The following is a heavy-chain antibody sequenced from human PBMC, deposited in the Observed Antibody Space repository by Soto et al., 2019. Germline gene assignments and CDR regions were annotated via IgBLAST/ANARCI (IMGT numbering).Heavy chain of an antibody. CDR3: ARDRTGTGKIYYFDY. J-gene: IGHJ4*02. CDR1: GFTFRNFA. D-gene: IGHD1-1*01. CDR2: ISSSGSST. Sequence: GGSLRLSCAVSGFTFRNFAMNWVRQAPGKGLEWVSYISSSGSSTYYADSVKGRFTISRDNAKTSVYLQMNSLRAEDTAVYYCARDRTGTGKIYYFDYWGQGTLVTVSS. V-gene: IGHV3-48*03.